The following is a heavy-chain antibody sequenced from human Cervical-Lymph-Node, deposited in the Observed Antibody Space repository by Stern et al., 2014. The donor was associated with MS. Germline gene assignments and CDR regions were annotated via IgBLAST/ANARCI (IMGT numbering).Heavy chain of an antibody. D-gene: IGHD5-24*01. Sequence: QVQLQESGPGLVKPSETLSLTCTASGGSIVPYYWNWIRQPPGKGLEWIGYIYYSGTTNYNPSFESRVTMSVDKSKNQISLKLNPVTAADTAIYYCARLTYNYGTPDYWGQGTVVAVSS. J-gene: IGHJ4*02. V-gene: IGHV4-59*08. CDR1: GGSIVPYY. CDR3: ARLTYNYGTPDY. CDR2: IYYSGTT.